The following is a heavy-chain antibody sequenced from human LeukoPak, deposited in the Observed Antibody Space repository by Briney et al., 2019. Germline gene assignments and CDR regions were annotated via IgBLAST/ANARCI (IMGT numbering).Heavy chain of an antibody. CDR2: IYHTGST. D-gene: IGHD6-19*01. CDR1: GGSISNNY. CDR3: ARQAGGSSGPFDY. J-gene: IGHJ4*02. Sequence: SETLSLTCTVSGGSISNNYCSWIRQPPGKGLEWIGYIYHTGSTKYNPSLKSRVTISADTSKNQFSLKLSSVTATDTAVYYCARQAGGSSGPFDYWGQGTMVTVSS. V-gene: IGHV4-59*08.